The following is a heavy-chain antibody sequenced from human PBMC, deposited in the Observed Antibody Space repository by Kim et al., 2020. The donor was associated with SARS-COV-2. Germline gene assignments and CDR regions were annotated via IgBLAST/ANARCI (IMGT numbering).Heavy chain of an antibody. CDR1: VFTFHNYA. Sequence: GGSLRLSCAASVFTFHNYAMHWVRQAPGKGLEWVSVISGDGGGTHYADSVKGRFTISRDNSKNSLYLQMKSLRIEDTGLYYCAKDAPYSSTWYDAFDIWGQGTMVTVSS. CDR2: ISGDGGGT. D-gene: IGHD6-13*01. J-gene: IGHJ3*02. V-gene: IGHV3-43*02. CDR3: AKDAPYSSTWYDAFDI.